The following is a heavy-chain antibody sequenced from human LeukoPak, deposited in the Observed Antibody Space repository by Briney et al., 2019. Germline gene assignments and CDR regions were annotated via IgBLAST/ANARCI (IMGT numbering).Heavy chain of an antibody. J-gene: IGHJ5*02. V-gene: IGHV1-69*13. Sequence: VASVKVSCKASGGTFSSYAISWVRQAPGQGLEWMGGIIPIFGTANYAQKFQGRVTITADESTSTAYMELSSLRSEDTAVYYCARDSSRAHGKSSWFDPWGQGTLVTVSS. D-gene: IGHD6-13*01. CDR3: ARDSSRAHGKSSWFDP. CDR2: IIPIFGTA. CDR1: GGTFSSYA.